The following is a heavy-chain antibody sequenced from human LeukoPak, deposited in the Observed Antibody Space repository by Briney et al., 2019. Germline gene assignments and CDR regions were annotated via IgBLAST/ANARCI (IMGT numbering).Heavy chain of an antibody. Sequence: PSQTLSLTCTVSGGSISSGGYYWSWIRQPAGKGLEWIGRIYTSGSTNYNPSLKSRVTISVDTSKNQFSLKLSSVTAADTAVYYCARLGRHDYYYYMDVWGKGTTVTVSS. CDR2: IYTSGST. CDR1: GGSISSGGYY. J-gene: IGHJ6*03. D-gene: IGHD7-27*01. V-gene: IGHV4-61*02. CDR3: ARLGRHDYYYYMDV.